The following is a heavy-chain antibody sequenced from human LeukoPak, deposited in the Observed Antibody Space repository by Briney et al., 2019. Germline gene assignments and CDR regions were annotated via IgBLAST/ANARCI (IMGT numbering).Heavy chain of an antibody. J-gene: IGHJ4*02. D-gene: IGHD6-19*01. CDR1: GGSISGYY. CDR3: ARHGSGWSFDY. V-gene: IGHV4-59*08. CDR2: ISYSGST. Sequence: SSETLSLTCTVSGGSISGYYWSWIWQPPGKGLEWIGYISYSGSTNYNPSLKSRVSISVDTSKNQFSLNLNSVTAADTAVFCCARHGSGWSFDYWGQGTLVTVSS.